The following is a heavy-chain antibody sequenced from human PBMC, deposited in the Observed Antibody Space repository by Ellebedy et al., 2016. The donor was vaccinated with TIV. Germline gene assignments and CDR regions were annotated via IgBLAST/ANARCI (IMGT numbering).Heavy chain of an antibody. Sequence: ASVKVSCXASGYIFTSYYMHWVRQAPGQGLEWMGIINPCAGYTNYAQKFQGRVTLTRDTSTSTVYMELSSLRSEYTAVYYCARDLFGGVTADYWGQGTLVTVSS. D-gene: IGHD3-16*01. V-gene: IGHV1-46*01. J-gene: IGHJ4*02. CDR3: ARDLFGGVTADY. CDR1: GYIFTSYY. CDR2: INPCAGYT.